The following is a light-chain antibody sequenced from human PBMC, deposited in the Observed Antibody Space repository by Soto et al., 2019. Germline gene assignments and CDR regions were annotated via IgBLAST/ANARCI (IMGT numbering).Light chain of an antibody. CDR3: QQTHSTPRLS. J-gene: IGKJ4*01. CDR1: QSINNY. CDR2: AAS. Sequence: IQLPKSLSPLPPPEGTRSTITCRPSQSINNYLNWYQQKPGKPPKLLMFAASNLQSGVPSRFSGSGSGTEFTLTINSLQPEDFATYYCQQTHSTPRLSFGGGTKVDIK. V-gene: IGKV1-39*01.